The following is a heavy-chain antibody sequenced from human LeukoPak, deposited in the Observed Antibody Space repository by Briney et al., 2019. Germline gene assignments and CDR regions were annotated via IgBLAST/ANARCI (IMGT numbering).Heavy chain of an antibody. J-gene: IGHJ4*02. Sequence: GGSLRLSCAASGFTFSNYAMSWVRQAPGKGLEWVSAISGNGGSTYYADSVKGRFTISRDNSKNTRYLQMNSLRAEDTAVYYCAKISPYGGNSAWGQGTLVTVSS. D-gene: IGHD4-23*01. CDR3: AKISPYGGNSA. V-gene: IGHV3-23*01. CDR2: ISGNGGST. CDR1: GFTFSNYA.